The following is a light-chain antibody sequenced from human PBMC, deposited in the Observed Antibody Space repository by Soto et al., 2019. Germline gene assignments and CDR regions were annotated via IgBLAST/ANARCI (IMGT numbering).Light chain of an antibody. V-gene: IGKV1-5*01. CDR2: DAS. Sequence: DIHMTHSPSTLAESLGDRVTIACRARQNFFRWFAWYQHGPGKDPKXLVXDASNFEIGVPSRFSGSGSGTEFTLTITSLQSNASATYYCQEYHRLSFGGGTKV. J-gene: IGKJ4*02. CDR1: QNFFRW. CDR3: QEYHRLS.